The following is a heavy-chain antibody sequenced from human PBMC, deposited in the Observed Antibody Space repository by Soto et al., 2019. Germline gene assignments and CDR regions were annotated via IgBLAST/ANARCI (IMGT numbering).Heavy chain of an antibody. CDR2: ISHDPSNK. CDR3: AKPSMVRGDVQFYFDY. CDR1: GFTLSSYA. V-gene: IGHV3-30-3*02. Sequence: QVQVVASGGGVVQPGRSLRLSCAASGFTLSSYAMHWARQAPGKGLEWVAVISHDPSNKYYADSVKGRFTISRDNSKNTLYLQMNSLRAEDTAVYYCAKPSMVRGDVQFYFDYWGQGTLVTVSS. J-gene: IGHJ4*02. D-gene: IGHD3-10*01.